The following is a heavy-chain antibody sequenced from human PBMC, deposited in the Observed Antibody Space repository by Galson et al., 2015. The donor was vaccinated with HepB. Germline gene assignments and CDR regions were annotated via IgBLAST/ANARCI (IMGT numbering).Heavy chain of an antibody. Sequence: SLRLSCAASGSTFSSYAMSWVRQAPGKGLEWVSAISGSGGSTYYADSVKGRFTISRDNSKNTLYLQMNSLRAEDTAVYYCAKRRFGELRSLDAFDIWGQGTMVTVSS. J-gene: IGHJ3*02. D-gene: IGHD1-26*01. CDR2: ISGSGGST. CDR3: AKRRFGELRSLDAFDI. CDR1: GSTFSSYA. V-gene: IGHV3-23*01.